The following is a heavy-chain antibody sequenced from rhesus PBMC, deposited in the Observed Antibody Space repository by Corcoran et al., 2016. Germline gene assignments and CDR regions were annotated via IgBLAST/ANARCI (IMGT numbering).Heavy chain of an antibody. D-gene: IGHD5-24*01. V-gene: IGHV4-169*01. J-gene: IGHJ4*01. CDR3: VRSSGYSYHFDY. CDR2: IYCSGSST. CDR1: GGSFRISY. Sequence: HLQLQESGPGLVTPAETLAVTCAVSGGSFRISYWSWIRQPPGRRLKGLGLIGYIYCSGSSTTYNPCLKSRVALSVDTSKNQFSLQLSSVTAADTAVYYCVRSSGYSYHFDYWGQGVLVTVSS.